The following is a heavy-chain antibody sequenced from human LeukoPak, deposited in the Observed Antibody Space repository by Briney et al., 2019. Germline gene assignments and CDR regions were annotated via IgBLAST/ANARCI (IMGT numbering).Heavy chain of an antibody. J-gene: IGHJ4*02. CDR3: ARVPSITMFYLDY. D-gene: IGHD3-10*02. V-gene: IGHV1-46*01. CDR2: INPSGGST. CDR1: GYTFTGYY. Sequence: ASVKVSCKASGYTFTGYYMHWVRQAPGQGLEWMGIINPSGGSTSYAQKFQGRVTMTRDTSTSTVYMELSSLRSEDTAVYYRARVPSITMFYLDYWGQGTLVTVSS.